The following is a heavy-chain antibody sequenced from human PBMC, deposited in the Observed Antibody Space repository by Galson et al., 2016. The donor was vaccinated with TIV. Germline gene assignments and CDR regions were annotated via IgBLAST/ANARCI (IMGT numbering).Heavy chain of an antibody. Sequence: SVKVSCKASGGPFISYAISWVRQAPGQGLEWVGGHIPVFGTPHSAQTFQGRVTISADESTNTAYMVLSNLRSEDTAVYYCARDTVSLGGHDIWGQGTLVTVSS. CDR3: ARDTVSLGGHDI. CDR2: HIPVFGTP. J-gene: IGHJ4*02. CDR1: GGPFISYA. D-gene: IGHD3-16*01. V-gene: IGHV1-69*13.